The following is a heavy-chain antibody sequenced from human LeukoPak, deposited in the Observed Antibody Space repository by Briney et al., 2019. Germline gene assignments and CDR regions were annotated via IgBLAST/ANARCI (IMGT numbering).Heavy chain of an antibody. CDR1: GFTFSSHS. CDR3: ARDQYDTWSRRGNFDS. D-gene: IGHD3-3*01. Sequence: GGSLRLSCAASGFTFSSHSMNWVRQAPGKGLEWVSSINNSSNYIFYADSVKGRFTISRDNTKNSLYLQMNSLRAEDTAVFYCARDQYDTWSRRGNFDSWGQGTLVIVSS. V-gene: IGHV3-21*04. CDR2: INNSSNYI. J-gene: IGHJ4*02.